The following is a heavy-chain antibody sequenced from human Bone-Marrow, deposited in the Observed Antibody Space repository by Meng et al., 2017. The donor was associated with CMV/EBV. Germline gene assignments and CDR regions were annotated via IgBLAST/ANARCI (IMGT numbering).Heavy chain of an antibody. D-gene: IGHD2-8*01. J-gene: IGHJ3*02. V-gene: IGHV1-18*01. CDR1: GYTFTSYG. Sequence: ASVKVSCKASGYTFTSYGISWLRQAPGQGPEWMGWISAYNGNTNYAQKVQDRVTMTTDTSTSTAYMELRSLRSDDTAVYYCAREYCTNNVCYAGRSAFDIWGRGKMVPVSS. CDR2: ISAYNGNT. CDR3: AREYCTNNVCYAGRSAFDI.